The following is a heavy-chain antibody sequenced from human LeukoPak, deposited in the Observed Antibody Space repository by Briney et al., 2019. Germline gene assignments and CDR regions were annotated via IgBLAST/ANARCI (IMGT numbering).Heavy chain of an antibody. CDR3: AKGDLYYFDY. V-gene: IGHV3-23*01. CDR2: ISGSGGST. Sequence: GGSLRLSCAASGFTFSSYSMNWVRQASGKGLEWVSGISGSGGSTYSADSVKGRFTISRDNSKNTLYLQMNSLRAEDTAVYYCAKGDLYYFDYWGQGTLVTVSS. CDR1: GFTFSSYS. J-gene: IGHJ4*02.